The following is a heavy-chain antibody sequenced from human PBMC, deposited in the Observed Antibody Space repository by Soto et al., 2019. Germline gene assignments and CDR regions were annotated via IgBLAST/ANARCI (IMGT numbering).Heavy chain of an antibody. CDR1: GFTFSSYG. CDR2: ISYDGSNK. V-gene: IGHV3-30*18. Sequence: GGSLRLSCAASGFTFSSYGMHWVRQAPGKGLEWVAVISYDGSNKYYADSVKGRFTISRDNSKNTLYLQMNSLRAEDTAVYYCAKTPRYYGSGGVTFWYYYMDVWGKGTTVTVSS. D-gene: IGHD3-10*01. CDR3: AKTPRYYGSGGVTFWYYYMDV. J-gene: IGHJ6*03.